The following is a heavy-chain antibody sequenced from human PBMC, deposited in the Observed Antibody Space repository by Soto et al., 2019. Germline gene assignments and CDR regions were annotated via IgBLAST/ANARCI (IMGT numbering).Heavy chain of an antibody. J-gene: IGHJ3*02. Sequence: QVQLVQSGAEVKKPGSSVKVSCKASGGTFSSYTISWVRQAPGQGLEWMGRIIPILGIANYAQKFQGRVTXTXXNSTSTPYMELSSLRSEDTAVYYCAHHFGIDAFDIWGQGTMVPVSS. CDR2: IIPILGIA. CDR1: GGTFSSYT. D-gene: IGHD3-3*01. CDR3: AHHFGIDAFDI. V-gene: IGHV1-69*02.